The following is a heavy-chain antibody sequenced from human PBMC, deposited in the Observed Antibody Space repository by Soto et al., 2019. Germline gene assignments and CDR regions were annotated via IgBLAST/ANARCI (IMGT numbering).Heavy chain of an antibody. Sequence: PGGSLRLSCVVSGFTFSDHYMDWVRQAPGKGLEWVGRIRDKPMGYTTEYAASVKGRFTISRDDSRNSLFLQLNSLKTEDTAVYYCARPRSSGCADTYFIDWGHGA. CDR2: IRDKPMGYTT. CDR1: GFTFSDHY. V-gene: IGHV3-72*01. J-gene: IGHJ4*01. CDR3: ARPRSSGCADTYFID. D-gene: IGHD6-19*01.